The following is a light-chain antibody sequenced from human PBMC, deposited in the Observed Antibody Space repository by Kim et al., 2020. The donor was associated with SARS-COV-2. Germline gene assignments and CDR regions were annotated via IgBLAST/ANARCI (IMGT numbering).Light chain of an antibody. J-gene: IGKJ2*01. Sequence: LSPGETATLSCRASQSVRHFLAWYQQKPGQAPRLLIYDASNRAPGIPARFSGSGSGTDFTLTISSLEPEDFAVYYCQQRTNWPPFTFGQGTKLEI. CDR2: DAS. CDR1: QSVRHF. V-gene: IGKV3-11*01. CDR3: QQRTNWPPFT.